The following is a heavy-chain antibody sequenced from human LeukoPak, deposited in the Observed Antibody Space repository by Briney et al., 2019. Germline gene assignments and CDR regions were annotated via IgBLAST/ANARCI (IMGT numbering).Heavy chain of an antibody. J-gene: IGHJ4*02. CDR2: INSDGSST. CDR3: AKVYGSGSYYPIFDY. Sequence: GGSLRLSCAASGFTFSSYCMHWVRHAPGKGLVWVSRINSDGSSTSYADSVKGRSTISRDNSKNTLYLQMNSLRAEDTAVYYCAKVYGSGSYYPIFDYWGQGTLVTVSS. V-gene: IGHV3-74*01. D-gene: IGHD3-10*01. CDR1: GFTFSSYC.